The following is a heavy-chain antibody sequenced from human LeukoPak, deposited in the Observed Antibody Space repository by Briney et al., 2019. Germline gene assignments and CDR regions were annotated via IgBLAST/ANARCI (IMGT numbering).Heavy chain of an antibody. CDR3: TTSPTAYYYYGMDV. CDR2: IKSKTDGGTT. J-gene: IGHJ6*02. Sequence: GGSLRLSCAASGFTLSNAWMSWVRQAPGKGLEWVGRIKSKTDGGTTDYAAPVKGRFTISRDDSKNTLYLQMNSLKTEDTAVYYCTTSPTAYYYYGMDVWGQGTTVTVSS. V-gene: IGHV3-15*01. D-gene: IGHD5-18*01. CDR1: GFTLSNAW.